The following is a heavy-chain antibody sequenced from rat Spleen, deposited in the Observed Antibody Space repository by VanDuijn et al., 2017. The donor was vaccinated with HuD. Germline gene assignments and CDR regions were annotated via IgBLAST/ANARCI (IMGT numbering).Heavy chain of an antibody. V-gene: IGHV2-30*01. CDR3: ARDQAYYGSLFDD. Sequence: QVQLKESGPGLVQPSQTLSLTCTVSGFSLTSYNVHWVRQPTGKGLEWMGVIWTGGSTDYNSALKSRLSISRDTSKSQVFLKMNSLQTEDIATYYCARDQAYYGSLFDDWGQGVMVTVSS. CDR2: IWTGGST. D-gene: IGHD1-7*01. CDR1: GFSLTSYN. J-gene: IGHJ2*01.